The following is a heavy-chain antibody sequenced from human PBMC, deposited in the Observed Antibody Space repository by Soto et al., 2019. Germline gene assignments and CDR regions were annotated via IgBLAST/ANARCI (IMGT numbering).Heavy chain of an antibody. J-gene: IGHJ5*02. D-gene: IGHD2-2*01. Sequence: PSETLSLTCTVSGGSISSSSYYWGWIRQPPGKGLEWIGSVYYSGSTYYKPSLESRVTISVDTSRNQFSLRLNSVTAADTAVYYCARHSRYCSGTSCPYHWFDPWGHGNLVTVSS. CDR3: ARHSRYCSGTSCPYHWFDP. CDR1: GGSISSSSYY. CDR2: VYYSGST. V-gene: IGHV4-39*01.